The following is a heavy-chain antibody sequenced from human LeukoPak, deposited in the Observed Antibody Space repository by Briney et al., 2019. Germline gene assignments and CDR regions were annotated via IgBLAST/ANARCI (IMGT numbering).Heavy chain of an antibody. CDR1: GYTFTYYY. CDR3: ARKAGGSYRLDY. J-gene: IGHJ4*02. V-gene: IGHV1-46*01. Sequence: GASVKVSCKASGYTFTYYYMHWVRQAPGQGLEWMGIINPSGGSTSYAQKFQGRVTMTRDTSTCTVYMELSSLRSEDTAVYYCARKAGGSYRLDYWGQGTLVTVSS. D-gene: IGHD1-26*01. CDR2: INPSGGST.